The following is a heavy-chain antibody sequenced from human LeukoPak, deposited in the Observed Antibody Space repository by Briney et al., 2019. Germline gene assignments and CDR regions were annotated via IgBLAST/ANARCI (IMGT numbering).Heavy chain of an antibody. V-gene: IGHV4-38-2*02. CDR1: GYSISSGYY. CDR3: ARDIVDTMVRATGWFDP. D-gene: IGHD3-10*01. CDR2: IYHSGST. J-gene: IGHJ5*02. Sequence: PSETLSLTCTVSGYSISSGYYWGWIRQPPGKGLEWIGRIYHSGSTYYNPSLKSRVTISVDTSKNQFSLKLSSVTAADTAVYYCARDIVDTMVRATGWFDPWGQGTLVTVSS.